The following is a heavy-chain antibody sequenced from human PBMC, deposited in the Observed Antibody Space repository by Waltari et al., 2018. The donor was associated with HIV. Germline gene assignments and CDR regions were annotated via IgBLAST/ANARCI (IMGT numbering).Heavy chain of an antibody. CDR1: GYRFNTYW. CDR2: IYPGDSET. Sequence: EVQLVQSGAEVKKPGESLKISCKGSGYRFNTYWIGWVRQMPGKGLELMGIIYPGDSETRYSPSFQGQVTISVDKSISTAYLQWSSLKASDTAMYFCATSYYFNMDVWGQGTTVTVSS. J-gene: IGHJ6*02. CDR3: ATSYYFNMDV. V-gene: IGHV5-51*01.